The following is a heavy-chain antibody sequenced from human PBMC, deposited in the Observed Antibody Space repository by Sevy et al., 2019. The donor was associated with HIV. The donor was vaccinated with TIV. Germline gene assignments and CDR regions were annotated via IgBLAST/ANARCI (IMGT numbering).Heavy chain of an antibody. CDR1: GFTFNRYS. D-gene: IGHD1-1*01. CDR2: ISFDATNN. V-gene: IGHV3-30-3*01. Sequence: GGSLRLSCAASGFTFNRYSMHWVRQAPGKGLEWVATISFDATNNHYPDSVKGRFTISRDNFQNSLFLQMDSLRPEDTAVYYCALERLSGDVAEYFQNWGQGTLVTVSS. CDR3: ALERLSGDVAEYFQN. J-gene: IGHJ1*01.